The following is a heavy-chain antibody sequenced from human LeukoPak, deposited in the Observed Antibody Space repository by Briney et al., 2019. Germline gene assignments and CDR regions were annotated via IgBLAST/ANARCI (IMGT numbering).Heavy chain of an antibody. CDR1: GGSVSSSSYY. V-gene: IGHV4-39*01. CDR3: ARHSGSYYQPLDY. CDR2: IYYSGGT. J-gene: IGHJ4*02. Sequence: SETLSLTCSVSGGSVSSSSYYWGWIRQPPGKGLEWIGSIYYSGGTYYNPSPKSRVIISVDTSKNQFSLKVSSVTAADTAVYYCARHSGSYYQPLDYWGQGTLVTVSS. D-gene: IGHD1-26*01.